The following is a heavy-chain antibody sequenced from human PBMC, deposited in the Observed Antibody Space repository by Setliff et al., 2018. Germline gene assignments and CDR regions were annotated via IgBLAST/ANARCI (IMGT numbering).Heavy chain of an antibody. D-gene: IGHD1-1*01. CDR2: IDPRDDFT. Sequence: ASVKVSCKTSGYSFSDFYMHWVRQVPGEGLEALGRIDPRDDFTVYAERFKDRLTITADTSTDTSYMEMSSLRFEDTAVYYCAIDYGPTGTPYHWGQGTPVTVS. J-gene: IGHJ4*02. V-gene: IGHV1-69-2*01. CDR3: AIDYGPTGTPYH. CDR1: GYSFSDFY.